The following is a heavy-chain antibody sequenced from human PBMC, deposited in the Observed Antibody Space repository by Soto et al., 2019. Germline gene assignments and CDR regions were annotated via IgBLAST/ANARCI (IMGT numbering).Heavy chain of an antibody. Sequence: HVQLVQSGTEVKKPGASVRVSCMVSGYPFTTYYIHWLRQAPGQGLEWMGWIDPRSGGTVNEQKFQGRVTMTRDTSISTVYMDLSGLTSDDTALYYCATDDYGIFPYWGQGSLVTVSS. D-gene: IGHD3-10*01. J-gene: IGHJ4*02. CDR3: ATDDYGIFPY. V-gene: IGHV1-2*02. CDR1: GYPFTTYY. CDR2: IDPRSGGT.